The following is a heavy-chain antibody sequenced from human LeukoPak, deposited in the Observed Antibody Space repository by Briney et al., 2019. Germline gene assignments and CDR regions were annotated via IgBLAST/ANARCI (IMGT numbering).Heavy chain of an antibody. CDR2: ISAYNGNT. CDR1: GYTFTSYG. Sequence: ASVRVSCKASGYTFTSYGISWVRQAPGQGLEWMGWISAYNGNTNYAQKLQGRVTITTDTSTSTAYMELRSLRSDDTAVYYCARVLRGTTNYMDVWGKGTTVTISS. J-gene: IGHJ6*03. V-gene: IGHV1-18*01. CDR3: ARVLRGTTNYMDV. D-gene: IGHD1-7*01.